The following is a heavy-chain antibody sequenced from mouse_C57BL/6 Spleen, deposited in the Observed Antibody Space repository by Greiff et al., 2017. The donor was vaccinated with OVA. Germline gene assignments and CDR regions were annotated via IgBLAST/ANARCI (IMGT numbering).Heavy chain of an antibody. CDR1: GFTFSSYA. D-gene: IGHD1-1*01. CDR2: ISDGGSYT. V-gene: IGHV5-4*01. CDR3: ARDGTVVEDAMDY. Sequence: VQLKESGGGLVKPGGSLKLSCAASGFTFSSYAMSWVRQTPEKRLEWVATISDGGSYTYYPANVKGRFTISRDNAKNNLYLQMSHLKSEDTAMYYCARDGTVVEDAMDYWGQGTSVTVSS. J-gene: IGHJ4*01.